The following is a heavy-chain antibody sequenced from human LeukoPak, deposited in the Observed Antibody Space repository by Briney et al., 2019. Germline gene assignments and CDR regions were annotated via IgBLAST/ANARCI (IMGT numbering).Heavy chain of an antibody. D-gene: IGHD3-22*01. V-gene: IGHV3-30-3*01. Sequence: GGSLRLSCAASGFTFSSYAMRWVRQAPGKGLEWVAVISYDGSNKYYADSVKGRFTISRDNSKNTLYLQMNSLRAEDTAVYYCAREDYYDSSGYYYREYFQHWGQGTLVTVSS. J-gene: IGHJ1*01. CDR3: AREDYYDSSGYYYREYFQH. CDR1: GFTFSSYA. CDR2: ISYDGSNK.